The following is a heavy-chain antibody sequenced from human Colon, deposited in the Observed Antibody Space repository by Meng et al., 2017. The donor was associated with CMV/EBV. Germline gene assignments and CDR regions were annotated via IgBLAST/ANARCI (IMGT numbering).Heavy chain of an antibody. CDR3: AKDRYYGSGKDYGMDV. Sequence: GGSLRLSCAASRFTFNTYWMSWVRQAPGKGLEWVANIKEDGSEKYYVDSVKGRFTISRDNPKNSLYLQMNSLRAEDTAVYYCAKDRYYGSGKDYGMDVWGQGTTVTVSS. CDR2: IKEDGSEK. CDR1: RFTFNTYW. D-gene: IGHD3-10*01. J-gene: IGHJ6*02. V-gene: IGHV3-7*01.